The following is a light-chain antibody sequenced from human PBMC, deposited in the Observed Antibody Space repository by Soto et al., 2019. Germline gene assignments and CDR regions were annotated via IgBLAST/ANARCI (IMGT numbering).Light chain of an antibody. J-gene: IGKJ3*01. CDR3: QQRRNLPSVT. V-gene: IGKV3-11*01. Sequence: EIVLTQSPATLSLSPGERATLSCRASQSVSSYLAWYQQKPGQAPRLLIYDASNRATDIPARVSGSGAGTDLTLTLNSREPEDFAVYNCQQRRNLPSVTFGPGTKVDIK. CDR2: DAS. CDR1: QSVSSY.